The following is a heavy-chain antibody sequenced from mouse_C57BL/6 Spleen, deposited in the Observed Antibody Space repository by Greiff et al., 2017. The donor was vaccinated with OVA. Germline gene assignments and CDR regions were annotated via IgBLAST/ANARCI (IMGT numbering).Heavy chain of an antibody. D-gene: IGHD2-5*01. Sequence: QVQLQQPGAELVKPGASVKLSCKASGYTFTSYWMQWVKQRPGQGLEWIGEIDPSDSYTNYNQKFKGKATLTVDTSSSTAYMQLSSLTSEDSADYYCARWGSYSNPWFAYWGQGTLVTVSA. CDR1: GYTFTSYW. V-gene: IGHV1-50*01. J-gene: IGHJ3*01. CDR3: ARWGSYSNPWFAY. CDR2: IDPSDSYT.